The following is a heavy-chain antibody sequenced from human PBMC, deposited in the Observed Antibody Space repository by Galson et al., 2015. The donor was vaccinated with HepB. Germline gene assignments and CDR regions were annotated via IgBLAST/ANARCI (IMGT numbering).Heavy chain of an antibody. J-gene: IGHJ4*02. CDR3: AKGEPRGSGWYGLTSYFDY. Sequence: SLRLSCAASGFTFSSYAMSWVRQAPGKGLEWVSAISGSGGSTYYADSVKGRFTISRDNSKNTLYLQMNSLRAEDTAVYYCAKGEPRGSGWYGLTSYFDYWGQGTLVTVSS. D-gene: IGHD6-19*01. CDR2: ISGSGGST. V-gene: IGHV3-23*01. CDR1: GFTFSSYA.